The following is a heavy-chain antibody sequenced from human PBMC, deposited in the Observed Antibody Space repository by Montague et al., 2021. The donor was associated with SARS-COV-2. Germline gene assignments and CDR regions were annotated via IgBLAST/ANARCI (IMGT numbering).Heavy chain of an antibody. V-gene: IGHV4-39*02. CDR2: IHYSGYT. J-gene: IGHJ6*02. Sequence: SETLSLTCAVSGDALNSGPYYWGWIRQPPGKGLEWLASIHYSGYTYNHPSLRSRVTISVDLAKNQFSLKVSSVTAADTAVYYCARENFPFYGMDVWGQGTTVTVSS. CDR1: GDALNSGPYY. CDR3: ARENFPFYGMDV.